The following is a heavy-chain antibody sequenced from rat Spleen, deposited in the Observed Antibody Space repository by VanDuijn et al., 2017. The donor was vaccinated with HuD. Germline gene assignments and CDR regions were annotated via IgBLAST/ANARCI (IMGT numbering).Heavy chain of an antibody. D-gene: IGHD3-1*01. CDR1: GFTFNDFW. Sequence: EVQLVESGGGLVQPGRSLKLSCVASGFTFNDFWMTWIRQAPGKGLEWVSSISTDGVNIHYLDSVKGRFTISRDNVENTVYLQMNSLRSEDTATYYCATPLPHWGLGVLVTVSS. J-gene: IGHJ2*01. CDR3: ATPLPH. V-gene: IGHV5-58*01. CDR2: ISTDGVNI.